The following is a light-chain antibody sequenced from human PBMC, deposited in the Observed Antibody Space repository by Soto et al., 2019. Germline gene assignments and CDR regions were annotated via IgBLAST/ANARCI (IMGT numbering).Light chain of an antibody. CDR1: QSGPID. CDR2: DAS. CDR3: QQRSQWPWT. J-gene: IGKJ1*01. V-gene: IGKV3-11*01. Sequence: EILLTQSPATLSLSPGERAILSCRASQSGPIDLAWYQQKPGQAPRLLIFDASKRATGIPGRFSGDGSGTDFTLTINGPEPGDFAIYYCQQRSQWPWTFGQGTKVEIK.